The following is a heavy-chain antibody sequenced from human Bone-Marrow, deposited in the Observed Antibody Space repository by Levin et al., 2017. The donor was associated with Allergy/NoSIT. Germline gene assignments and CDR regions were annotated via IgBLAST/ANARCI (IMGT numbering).Heavy chain of an antibody. Sequence: SETLSLTCTVSGDSIISAIYYWTWLRQTPGTGLEWLGYIFYSGNTHYNPSLKSRLTLSVDTSKNQFSLKLSSVTAADTAVYYCARGRDSSGWGYNWFDPWGQGTLVTVSS. CDR2: IFYSGNT. CDR1: GDSIISAIYY. CDR3: ARGRDSSGWGYNWFDP. D-gene: IGHD6-19*01. V-gene: IGHV4-30-4*01. J-gene: IGHJ5*02.